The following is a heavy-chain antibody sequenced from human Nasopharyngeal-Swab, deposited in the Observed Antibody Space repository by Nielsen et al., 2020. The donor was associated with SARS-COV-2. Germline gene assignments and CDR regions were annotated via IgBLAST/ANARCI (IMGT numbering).Heavy chain of an antibody. D-gene: IGHD5-12*01. CDR3: ARATNLGGSLWVPDY. CDR2: IDSDGSST. J-gene: IGHJ4*02. V-gene: IGHV3-74*01. CDR1: GFTFSSYW. Sequence: GESLKIPCAASGFTFSSYWMHWVRQAPGKGLAWVSRIDSDGSSTIYADSVKGRFTISRDNAKNTLYLQMNSLRAEDTAVYYCARATNLGGSLWVPDYWGQGTLVTVSS.